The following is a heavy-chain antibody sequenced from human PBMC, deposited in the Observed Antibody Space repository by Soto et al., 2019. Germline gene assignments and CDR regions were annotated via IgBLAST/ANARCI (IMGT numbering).Heavy chain of an antibody. CDR2: INSDGSST. CDR1: GFTFSSYW. D-gene: IGHD6-19*01. Sequence: EVQLVESGGGLVQPGGSLRLSCAASGFTFSSYWMHWVRQAPGKGLVWVSRINSDGSSTNYADSVKGRFTISRDNAKNTLYLQMNSLRAEDTAVYYCARGCGSGCRNAFDIWGQGTMVTVS. V-gene: IGHV3-74*01. J-gene: IGHJ3*02. CDR3: ARGCGSGCRNAFDI.